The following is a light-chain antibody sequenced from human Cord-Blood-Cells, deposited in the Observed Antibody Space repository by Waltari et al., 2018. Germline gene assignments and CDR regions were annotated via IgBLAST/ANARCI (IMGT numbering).Light chain of an antibody. V-gene: IGLV3-25*02. CDR3: QSADSIGTYVV. Sequence: SYELTQPPSVSVSPGHTARITCSGDELPKQSAYSYQKKPGQAPALVIDKDSQAPTVIPYGFSGSSTGTTVTLTISGVRAEDEADYYCQSADSIGTYVVFGGGTKLTVL. CDR1: ELPKQS. J-gene: IGLJ2*01. CDR2: KDS.